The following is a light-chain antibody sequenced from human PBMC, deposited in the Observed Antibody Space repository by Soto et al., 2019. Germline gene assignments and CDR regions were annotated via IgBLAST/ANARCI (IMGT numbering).Light chain of an antibody. V-gene: IGKV3D-7*01. CDR1: QSVSSSY. J-gene: IGKJ4*01. CDR2: GAS. Sequence: PGERVTLSCRASQSVSSSYLTWYQQKPGQEPRLLIYGASTRATGIPARFSGSGSGTDFTLTISSLQPEDFAVYYCQQDYNLPPLTFGGGTKVEIK. CDR3: QQDYNLPPLT.